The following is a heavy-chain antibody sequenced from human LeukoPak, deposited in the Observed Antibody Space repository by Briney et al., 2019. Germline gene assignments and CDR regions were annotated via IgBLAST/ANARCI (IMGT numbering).Heavy chain of an antibody. CDR3: ARGDSSSDAFDI. J-gene: IGHJ3*02. D-gene: IGHD6-6*01. V-gene: IGHV1-46*01. CDR2: INPSGGST. CDR1: GYTFTSYY. Sequence: GASVKVSCKASGYTFTSYYMHWVRQAPGQGLEWMGIINPSGGSTSYAQKFQGRVTMTRDMSTSTDYMEPSSLRSEDTAVYYCARGDSSSDAFDIWGQGTMVTVSS.